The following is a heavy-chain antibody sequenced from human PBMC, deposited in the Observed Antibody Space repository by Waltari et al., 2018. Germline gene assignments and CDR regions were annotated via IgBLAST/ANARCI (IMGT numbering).Heavy chain of an antibody. Sequence: EVQLVESGGGLVQPGGSLRLSCAASGFNLGSHWMAWVHKAPGKGLEWVANIKEDGSQKYFGDSVKGRFTISRDNAKNSLYLQMDSLRAEDTGVYYCARDVLERHSCFDYWGQGTLVSVAS. D-gene: IGHD1-1*01. V-gene: IGHV3-7*04. CDR1: GFNLGSHW. CDR3: ARDVLERHSCFDY. J-gene: IGHJ4*02. CDR2: IKEDGSQK.